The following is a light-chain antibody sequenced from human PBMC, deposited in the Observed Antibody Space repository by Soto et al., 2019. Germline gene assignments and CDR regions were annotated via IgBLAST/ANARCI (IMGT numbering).Light chain of an antibody. Sequence: DIQMTQSPSTLSASIGDRVTITCRASQTINNWLAWYQQKPGKAPNLLIYHASNLETGVPSRFRGSAFGTEFTLTISSLQPDDFATYYCQHYNSYPWTFGQGTKVDIK. J-gene: IGKJ1*01. CDR2: HAS. V-gene: IGKV1-5*01. CDR1: QTINNW. CDR3: QHYNSYPWT.